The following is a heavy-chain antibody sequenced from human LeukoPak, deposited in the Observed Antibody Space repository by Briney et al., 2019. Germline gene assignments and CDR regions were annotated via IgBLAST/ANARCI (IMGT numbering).Heavy chain of an antibody. V-gene: IGHV4-59*08. J-gene: IGHJ4*02. Sequence: SETLSLTCNVSGGSISSDYWSWIRQPPGKGLEWIGNIYYSGSTNYNPSLKSRVTISVDTSKHQFSLMLSSVTAADTALYYCARGGYIYGFDYWGQGTPVTVSS. CDR3: ARGGYIYGFDY. CDR2: IYYSGST. CDR1: GGSISSDY. D-gene: IGHD5-18*01.